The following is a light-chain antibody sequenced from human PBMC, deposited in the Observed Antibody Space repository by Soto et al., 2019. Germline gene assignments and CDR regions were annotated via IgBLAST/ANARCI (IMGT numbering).Light chain of an antibody. CDR2: AAS. J-gene: IGKJ1*01. CDR3: QQFSSYST. V-gene: IGKV1-5*01. CDR1: QSIDNW. Sequence: DIQMTQSPSTLSASVGDRVTITCRASQSIDNWLAWYQQKPGKAPKLLIYAASTLETGVPSRFSGSGSGTEFTLTIKSLQAVDFATDYCQQFSSYSTFGQGTKVDSK.